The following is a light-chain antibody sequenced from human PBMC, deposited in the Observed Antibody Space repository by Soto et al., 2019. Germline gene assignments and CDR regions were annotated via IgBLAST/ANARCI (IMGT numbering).Light chain of an antibody. CDR1: QSVSSN. CDR2: GAF. V-gene: IGKV3-15*01. Sequence: EIVMTQSPATLSVSPGERATLSCSASQSVSSNLAWFQQKPGQTPMLLIYGAFTRATGIPARFSGSASRTEFTLTISSPQSEDFAVYYCQQYNNWPPWTSGQGTKVDIK. J-gene: IGKJ1*01. CDR3: QQYNNWPPWT.